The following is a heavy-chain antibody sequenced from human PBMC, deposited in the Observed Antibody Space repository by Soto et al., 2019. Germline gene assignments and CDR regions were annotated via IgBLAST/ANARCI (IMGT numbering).Heavy chain of an antibody. CDR2: IDDGGRT. CDR3: ATDPYSRIAGL. V-gene: IGHV3-66*01. J-gene: IGHJ4*02. CDR1: GFSVVGYY. Sequence: PGGSLRLSCVASGFSVVGYYMSWVRQVPGQGLEWVSLIDDGGRTNYADSVKGRFTISRDNSKNTMFLQLNSLRAEDTAIYYCATDPYSRIAGLWGQGILVTVSS. D-gene: IGHD6-13*01.